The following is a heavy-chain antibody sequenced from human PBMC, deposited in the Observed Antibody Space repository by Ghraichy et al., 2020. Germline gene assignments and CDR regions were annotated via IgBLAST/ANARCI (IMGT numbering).Heavy chain of an antibody. CDR3: SHLNGGVGDLQSDV. CDR1: GFTFSAYE. Sequence: GGSLRLSCAGSGFTFSAYEMNWVRHAPGKGLEWIAYINNRGDIKYYADSVEGRFSISRDNAKNTVYLQVNSLRAGDTAMYYCSHLNGGVGDLQSDVWGQGTLVTVSS. D-gene: IGHD3-16*01. V-gene: IGHV3-48*03. J-gene: IGHJ1*01. CDR2: INNRGDIK.